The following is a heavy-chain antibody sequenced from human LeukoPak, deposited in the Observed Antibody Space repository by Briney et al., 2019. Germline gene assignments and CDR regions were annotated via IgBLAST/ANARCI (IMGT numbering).Heavy chain of an antibody. CDR2: INPNSGGT. D-gene: IGHD3-16*02. CDR3: AQGDMITFGGVIVSLHFDY. CDR1: GYTFTGYY. V-gene: IGHV1-2*02. Sequence: GASVKVSCKASGYTFTGYYMHWVRQAPGQGLEWMRWINPNSGGTNYAQKFQGRVTMTRDTSISTAYMELSRLRSDDTAVYYCAQGDMITFGGVIVSLHFDYWGQGTLVTVSS. J-gene: IGHJ4*02.